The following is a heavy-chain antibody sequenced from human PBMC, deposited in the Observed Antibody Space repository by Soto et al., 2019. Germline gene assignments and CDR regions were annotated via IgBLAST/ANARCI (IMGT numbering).Heavy chain of an antibody. D-gene: IGHD3-10*01. CDR1: GFTFSSYG. V-gene: IGHV3-30*18. CDR2: ISYDGSNK. CDR3: AKGEYYYGSGSPYYGMDV. J-gene: IGHJ6*02. Sequence: GGSLRLSCAASGFTFSSYGMHWVRQAPGKGLEWVAVISYDGSNKYYADSVKGRFTISRDSSKNTLYLEMNSLRPEDTAVYYCAKGEYYYGSGSPYYGMDVWGQGTTVTVSS.